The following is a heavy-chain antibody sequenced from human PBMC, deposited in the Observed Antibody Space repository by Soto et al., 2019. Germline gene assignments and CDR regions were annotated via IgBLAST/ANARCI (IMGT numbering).Heavy chain of an antibody. Sequence: LRLSCAASGFTFSSYAMSWVRQAPGKGLEWVSAISGSGGSTYYADSVKGRFTISRDNSKNTLYLQMNSLRAEDTAVYYCAKGNYGSGSYYPPPLNTFDYWGQGTLVTVSS. J-gene: IGHJ4*02. D-gene: IGHD3-10*01. V-gene: IGHV3-23*01. CDR3: AKGNYGSGSYYPPPLNTFDY. CDR1: GFTFSSYA. CDR2: ISGSGGST.